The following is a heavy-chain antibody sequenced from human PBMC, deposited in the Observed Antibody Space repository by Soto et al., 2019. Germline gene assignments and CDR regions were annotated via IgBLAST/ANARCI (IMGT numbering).Heavy chain of an antibody. V-gene: IGHV4-39*02. Sequence: QLQLQESGPGLVKPSETLSLTCTVSGGSISSSSYYWGWIRQPPGKGLEWIGSIYYSGSTYYNPPLQRRAPIPPDTPPTHFSLTLSSLTAAATAVYYCARHLRGYETFDYWGQGTLVTVSS. CDR2: IYYSGST. CDR1: GGSISSSSYY. D-gene: IGHD5-12*01. CDR3: ARHLRGYETFDY. J-gene: IGHJ4*02.